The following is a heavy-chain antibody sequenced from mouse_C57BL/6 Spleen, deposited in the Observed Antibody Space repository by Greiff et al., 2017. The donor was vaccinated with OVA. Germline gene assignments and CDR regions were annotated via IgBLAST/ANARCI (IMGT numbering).Heavy chain of an antibody. CDR1: GYTFTSYW. CDR3: ARSFYGYDEEGHYFDY. D-gene: IGHD2-2*01. CDR2: IDPSDSET. J-gene: IGHJ2*01. Sequence: VQLQQPGAELVRPGSSVKLSCKASGYTFTSYWMHWVKQRPIQGLEWIGNIDPSDSETHYNQKFKDKATLTVDKSSSTAYMQLSSLTSEDSAVYYCARSFYGYDEEGHYFDYWGQGTTLTVSS. V-gene: IGHV1-52*01.